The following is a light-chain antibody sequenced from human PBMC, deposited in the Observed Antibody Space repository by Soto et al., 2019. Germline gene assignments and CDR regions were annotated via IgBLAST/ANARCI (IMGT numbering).Light chain of an antibody. Sequence: EVVLTQSPATLSLSPGERATLSCRASQSVYSYLAGYQQKPGQPPRLLISDVSNRATGIPARFSGSGYGKDFTLTISSIEPEDFAVYYCQHHDDLAFTCGGGIKVEFK. V-gene: IGKV3-11*01. CDR1: QSVYSY. J-gene: IGKJ4*01. CDR3: QHHDDLAFT. CDR2: DVS.